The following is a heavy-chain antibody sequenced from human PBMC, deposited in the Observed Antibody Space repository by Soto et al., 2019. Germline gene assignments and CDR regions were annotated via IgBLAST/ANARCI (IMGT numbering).Heavy chain of an antibody. D-gene: IGHD2-15*01. CDR1: DFTFRNYS. Sequence: GSLKLSCAASDFTFRNYSMTWVPQAPGNGLECVSAISGDGYSTYYADSVKGRFTISRDNSKNTLYLQMNTLRAEDTAVYYCAKVSTAYCSGGSCFRNWFDPWGQGTLVTVSS. J-gene: IGHJ5*02. V-gene: IGHV3-23*01. CDR3: AKVSTAYCSGGSCFRNWFDP. CDR2: ISGDGYST.